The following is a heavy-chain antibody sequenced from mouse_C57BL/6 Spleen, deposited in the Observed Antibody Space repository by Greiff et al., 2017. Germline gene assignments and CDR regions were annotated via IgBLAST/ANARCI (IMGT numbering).Heavy chain of an antibody. CDR2: MLPGSGST. CDR1: GYTFTGYW. D-gene: IGHD2-1*01. Sequence: VQLQQSGAELMKPGASVKLSCKATGYTFTGYWIEWVKQRPGHGLEWSGEMLPGSGSTIYNEKFKGKATFTADTSSHTAYMQLSSLTTEDSAIYYYARRGGVYYGNPWGQGTTLTVSS. J-gene: IGHJ2*01. CDR3: ARRGGVYYGNP. V-gene: IGHV1-9*01.